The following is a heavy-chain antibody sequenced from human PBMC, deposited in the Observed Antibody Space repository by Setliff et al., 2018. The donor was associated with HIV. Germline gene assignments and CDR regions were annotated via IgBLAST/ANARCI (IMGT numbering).Heavy chain of an antibody. CDR3: TRQSPVAGSGAFDI. J-gene: IGHJ3*02. CDR2: IYTSGNTNYNPST. D-gene: IGHD6-19*01. V-gene: IGHV4-61*02. Sequence: PSETLSLTCPVSGDSISSGGYYWSWIRQPAGQGLEWIGRIYTSGNTNYNPSTNYNPSLKSRITISLETSRNQFSLRVTSVTATDTAVYYCTRQSPVAGSGAFDIWGQGTMVTVSS. CDR1: GDSISSGGYY.